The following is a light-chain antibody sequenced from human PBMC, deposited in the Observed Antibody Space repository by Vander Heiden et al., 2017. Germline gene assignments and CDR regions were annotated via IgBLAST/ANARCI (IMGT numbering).Light chain of an antibody. CDR3: QQTYSTPLT. V-gene: IGKV1-39*01. Sequence: IQMTQSPSSLSASVGDRVTITCRASQSISSYLNWYQQKPGKAPKLLIYAASSLQSEVPSRFSGSGSGTDFTLAISSLQPEDFATHYCQQTYSTPLTFGGGTKVEIK. CDR2: AAS. CDR1: QSISSY. J-gene: IGKJ4*01.